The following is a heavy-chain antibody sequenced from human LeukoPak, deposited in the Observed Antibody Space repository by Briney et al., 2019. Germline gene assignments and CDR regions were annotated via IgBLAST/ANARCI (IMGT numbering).Heavy chain of an antibody. J-gene: IGHJ4*02. CDR3: AKALIVGATTTAYAFDY. D-gene: IGHD1-26*01. CDR2: ISGNADST. V-gene: IGHV3-23*01. CDR1: GFTFSSYA. Sequence: PGGSLRLSCAASGFTFSSYAMSWIRQTPGKGLEWVSSISGNADSTHHADSVKGRFTISRDNSKNTLYLQMNSLRVEDTAVYYCAKALIVGATTTAYAFDYWGQGTLVTVSS.